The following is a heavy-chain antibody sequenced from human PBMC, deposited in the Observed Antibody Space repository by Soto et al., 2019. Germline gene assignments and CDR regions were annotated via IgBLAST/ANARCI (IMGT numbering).Heavy chain of an antibody. CDR3: AKNRPTWIQLWSLDY. V-gene: IGHV3-23*01. D-gene: IGHD5-18*01. CDR2: LSDNGGTT. CDR1: GFTFSTYA. Sequence: EVQLLESGGGLVQPGGSLRLSCAASGFTFSTYAMDWVRQAPGKGLEWVSSLSDNGGTTYYADSVKGRFTISRDNSKNSLYLQMTSLRADDTAVYYCAKNRPTWIQLWSLDYWGQGTLVTVSS. J-gene: IGHJ4*02.